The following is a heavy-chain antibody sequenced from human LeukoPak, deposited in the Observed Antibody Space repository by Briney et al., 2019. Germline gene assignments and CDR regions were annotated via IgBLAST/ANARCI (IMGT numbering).Heavy chain of an antibody. J-gene: IGHJ4*02. CDR3: TRGGWLRFDY. CDR2: VFSSGST. Sequence: SETLSLTCTVSGVSMRSYYWSWIRQPPGKGLEWIGYVFSSGSTDYNPSLKSRVTMSVVTSRNQFSLNLRSVTAADTAVYYCTRGGWLRFDYWGQGTLVAVSP. D-gene: IGHD5-12*01. V-gene: IGHV4-59*01. CDR1: GVSMRSYY.